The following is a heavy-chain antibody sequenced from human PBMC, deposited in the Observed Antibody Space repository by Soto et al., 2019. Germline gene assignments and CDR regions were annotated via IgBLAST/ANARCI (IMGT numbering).Heavy chain of an antibody. Sequence: EVQLVESGGGLVQPGGSLRLSCAASGFTVSKNYMSWVRQSPGKGLEWVSLIRGGYGTHYADSVRGRFTISTDNSKNTVYLQMNILRDEDTSVYYCARDGSYSDTSGNRRREAFDIWGQGTMVTVSS. V-gene: IGHV3-66*01. CDR3: ARDGSYSDTSGNRRREAFDI. D-gene: IGHD3-22*01. CDR2: IRGGYGT. CDR1: GFTVSKNY. J-gene: IGHJ3*02.